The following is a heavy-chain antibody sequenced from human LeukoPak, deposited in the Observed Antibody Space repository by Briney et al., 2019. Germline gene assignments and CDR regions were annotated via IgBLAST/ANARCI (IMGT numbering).Heavy chain of an antibody. CDR1: GFSFGDYG. D-gene: IGHD3-10*01. CDR2: ISGDGSSR. J-gene: IGHJ4*02. Sequence: GGSLRLSCAASGFSFGDYGMHWVRQAPGKGLEWVSLISGDGSSRYYTDSVKGRFTISGDDSKNSLYLQMNRLRTEDTALYYCAKDTVAYVSGTSYIGNYFDYWGQGALVTVSS. CDR3: AKDTVAYVSGTSYIGNYFDY. V-gene: IGHV3-43*02.